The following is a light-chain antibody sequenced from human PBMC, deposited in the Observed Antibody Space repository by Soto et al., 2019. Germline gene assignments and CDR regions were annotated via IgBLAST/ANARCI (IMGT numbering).Light chain of an antibody. CDR2: DAS. CDR1: QSISSW. V-gene: IGKV1-5*01. J-gene: IGKJ5*01. Sequence: DIQMTQSPSTLSATAGDRVTITCRASQSISSWLAWYQHKPGKAPKLLIYDASSLKSGVPSRFSGSGSGTDFTLTISSLQPDDFATYYCQQYHTYSSITFGQGTRLEIK. CDR3: QQYHTYSSIT.